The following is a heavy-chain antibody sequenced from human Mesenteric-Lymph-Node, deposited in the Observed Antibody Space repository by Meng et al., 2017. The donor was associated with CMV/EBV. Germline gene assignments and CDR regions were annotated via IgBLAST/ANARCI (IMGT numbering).Heavy chain of an antibody. CDR1: GFTFSTYA. CDR3: AKNAKLSSGSLDY. V-gene: IGHV3-23*01. Sequence: GESLKISCEASGFTFSTYAMNWVRQAPGKGLEWVSAISGDGRKTYSADSVKGRFTISRDNSKNTVFLQMNSLRAEDTAVYYCAKNAKLSSGSLDYWGQGTLVTVSS. J-gene: IGHJ4*02. D-gene: IGHD6-6*01. CDR2: ISGDGRKT.